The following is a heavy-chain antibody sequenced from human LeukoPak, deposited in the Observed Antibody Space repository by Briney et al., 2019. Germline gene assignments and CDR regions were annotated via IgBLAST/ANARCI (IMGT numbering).Heavy chain of an antibody. Sequence: ASVKVSCKASGYTFTSYDINWVRQATGQGLEWMGWMNPNSGNTGYAQKFQGRVTMTRNTSINTAYMELSSLRSEDTAVYYCASWFYDSSGYYFSGFDPWGQGTLVTVSS. CDR3: ASWFYDSSGYYFSGFDP. D-gene: IGHD3-22*01. CDR1: GYTFTSYD. J-gene: IGHJ5*02. CDR2: MNPNSGNT. V-gene: IGHV1-8*01.